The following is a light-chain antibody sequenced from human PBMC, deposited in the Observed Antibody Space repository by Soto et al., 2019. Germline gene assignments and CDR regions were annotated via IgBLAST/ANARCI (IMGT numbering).Light chain of an antibody. CDR2: DDN. J-gene: IGLJ3*02. CDR1: SSNIGGNS. CDR3: CSYAGSSTGV. Sequence: QAVVTQPPSVSAAPGQKVTISCSGSSSNIGGNSVSWYQQLPGTAPKLLIYDDNKRPSGIPDRFSGSKSGTSATLGITGFQTGDEADYYCCSYAGSSTGVFGGGTKLTVL. V-gene: IGLV1-51*01.